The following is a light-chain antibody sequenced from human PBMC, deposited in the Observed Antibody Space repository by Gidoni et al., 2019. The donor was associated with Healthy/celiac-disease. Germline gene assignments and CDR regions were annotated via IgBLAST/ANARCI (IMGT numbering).Light chain of an antibody. J-gene: IGLJ2*01. CDR1: SSDVGGYNY. Sequence: QSALTQPASVFGSPGQSITISCTGTSSDVGGYNYVSRYQQHPGKAPKLIIYDVSNRPSGVSNRFSGSKSGNTASLTISGLQAEDEADYYCSSYTSSSTRVFGGGTKLTVL. V-gene: IGLV2-14*03. CDR2: DVS. CDR3: SSYTSSSTRV.